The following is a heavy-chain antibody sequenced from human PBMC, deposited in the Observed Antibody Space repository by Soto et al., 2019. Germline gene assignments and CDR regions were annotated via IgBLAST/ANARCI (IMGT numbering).Heavy chain of an antibody. Sequence: EVQLLESGGGLVQPGGSLRLSCAASGFTFSSYAMSWVRQAPGKGLEWVSAISGSGASTYYADSVKGRFTISRDKSKNTLSLQRNSVRAERAAVHYCARLDWFIDYWGQGTLVTVSS. J-gene: IGHJ4*02. CDR3: ARLDWFIDY. CDR1: GFTFSSYA. D-gene: IGHD2-8*02. V-gene: IGHV3-23*01. CDR2: ISGSGAST.